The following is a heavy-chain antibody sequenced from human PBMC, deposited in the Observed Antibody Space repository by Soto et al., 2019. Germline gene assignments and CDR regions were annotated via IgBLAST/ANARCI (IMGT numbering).Heavy chain of an antibody. Sequence: PGGSLRLSCAASGFTFSNAWMSWVRQAPGKGLEWVGRIKSKTDGGTTDYAAPVEGRFTISRDDSKNTLYLQMNSVRTEDTVVYYWTPDASSWAYHYYFGMDVWGQGTTVTVSS. V-gene: IGHV3-15*01. CDR1: GFTFSNAW. CDR3: TPDASSWAYHYYFGMDV. D-gene: IGHD2-2*01. CDR2: IKSKTDGGTT. J-gene: IGHJ6*02.